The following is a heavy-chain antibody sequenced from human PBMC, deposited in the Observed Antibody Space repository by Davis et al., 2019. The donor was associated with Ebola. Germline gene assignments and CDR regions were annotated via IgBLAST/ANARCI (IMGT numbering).Heavy chain of an antibody. D-gene: IGHD3-10*01. CDR3: ARGPSSYSGSYRPYDY. CDR2: ITNAGARQ. J-gene: IGHJ4*02. Sequence: GGSLRLSCAASGFSFSIYGMVWVRQAPGKGLEWVAVITNAGARQNYVDPVKGRFSISRDNSKNTLSLQMNSLRAEDTAVYYCARGPSSYSGSYRPYDYWGKGTLVTVSS. CDR1: GFSFSIYG. V-gene: IGHV3-30*03.